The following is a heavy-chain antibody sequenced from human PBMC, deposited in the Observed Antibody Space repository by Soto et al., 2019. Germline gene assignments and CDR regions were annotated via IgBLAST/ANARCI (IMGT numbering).Heavy chain of an antibody. D-gene: IGHD5-12*01. CDR3: ARHRSGYDLEGYFDY. CDR1: GGSISSYY. Sequence: PDTLSLTCTFSGGSISSYYWCSIRQPPGKGLEWIGYIYYSGSTNYNPSLKSRVTISVDTSKNQFSLKLSSVTAADTAVYYCARHRSGYDLEGYFDYWGQGTLVTVSS. V-gene: IGHV4-59*08. J-gene: IGHJ4*02. CDR2: IYYSGST.